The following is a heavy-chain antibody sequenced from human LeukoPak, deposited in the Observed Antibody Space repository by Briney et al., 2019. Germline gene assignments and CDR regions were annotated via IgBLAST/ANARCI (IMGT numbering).Heavy chain of an antibody. CDR2: IWYDGSNK. CDR3: ARDRQSGLLDY. CDR1: GFTFSSYE. V-gene: IGHV3-33*08. Sequence: GGSLRLSCAASGFTFSSYEMNWVRQAPGKGLEWVAVIWYDGSNKYYADSVKGRFTISRDNSKNTLYLQMNSLRAEDTAVYYCARDRQSGLLDYWGQGTLVTVSS. J-gene: IGHJ4*02.